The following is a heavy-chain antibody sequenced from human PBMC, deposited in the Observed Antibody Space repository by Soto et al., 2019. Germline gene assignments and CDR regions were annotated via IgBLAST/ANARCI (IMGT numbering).Heavy chain of an antibody. D-gene: IGHD3-10*01. CDR1: GGSVSSYY. J-gene: IGHJ6*03. Sequence: SETLSITCTVCGGSVSSYYWSWIRQPPGKGLEWIGYIYYSGSTNYNPSLKSRVTISVDTSKNQFSLKLSSVTAADTAVYYCARVRRSYYYYMDVWGKGTTVTVSS. CDR3: ARVRRSYYYYMDV. CDR2: IYYSGST. V-gene: IGHV4-59*02.